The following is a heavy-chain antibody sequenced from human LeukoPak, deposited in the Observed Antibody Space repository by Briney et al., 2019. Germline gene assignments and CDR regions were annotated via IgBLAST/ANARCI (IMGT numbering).Heavy chain of an antibody. CDR1: GFIFSNYG. CDR2: ISYDGGDK. CDR3: AKGWQWLVHGALDF. J-gene: IGHJ3*01. V-gene: IGHV3-30*18. Sequence: PGRSLRLSCTASGFIFSNYGMHWVRQAPGKGLEWVAVISYDGGDKYYGDSVKGRFTVSRDNSKNTLYLQMNSLRTEDTAVYYCAKGWQWLVHGALDFWGQGTMVTVSS. D-gene: IGHD6-19*01.